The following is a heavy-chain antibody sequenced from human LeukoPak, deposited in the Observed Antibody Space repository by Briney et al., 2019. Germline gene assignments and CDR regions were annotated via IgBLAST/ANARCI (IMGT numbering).Heavy chain of an antibody. V-gene: IGHV3-23*01. Sequence: AGGSLRLSCAASGFTFSSYAMSWVRQAPGKGLEWVSAISGSGGSTYYADSVKGRFTISRDNSKNTLYLQMNSLRAEDTAAYYCAKGRYDYVWGSYPNDAFDIWGQGTMVTVSS. CDR2: ISGSGGST. CDR1: GFTFSSYA. D-gene: IGHD3-16*02. CDR3: AKGRYDYVWGSYPNDAFDI. J-gene: IGHJ3*02.